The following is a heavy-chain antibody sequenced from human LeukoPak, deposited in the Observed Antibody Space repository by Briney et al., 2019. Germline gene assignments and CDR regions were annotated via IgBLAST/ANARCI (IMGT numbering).Heavy chain of an antibody. D-gene: IGHD4-17*01. V-gene: IGHV4-34*01. J-gene: IGHJ4*02. Sequence: SETLSLTCAVYGGSFSGYYWSWIRQPPGKGLEWIGEINHSGSTNYNPSLKSRVTISVDTSKNQFSLKLSSVTAADTAVYYCARGRLRATNGGYYFDYWGQGTLVTVSS. CDR3: ARGRLRATNGGYYFDY. CDR2: INHSGST. CDR1: GGSFSGYY.